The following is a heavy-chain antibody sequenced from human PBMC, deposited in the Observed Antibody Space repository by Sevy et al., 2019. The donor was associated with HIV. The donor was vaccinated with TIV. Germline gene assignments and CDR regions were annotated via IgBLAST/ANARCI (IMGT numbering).Heavy chain of an antibody. CDR2: IYSGGST. V-gene: IGHV3-53*01. CDR3: ARGIAVAGISYYGMDV. D-gene: IGHD6-19*01. Sequence: GGSLRLSCAASGFTVSSNYMSWVRQAPGKGLEWVSVIYSGGSTYYADSVKGRFTISRDNSKNTLYLQMKSLRAEDTAVYYCARGIAVAGISYYGMDVWGQGTTVTVSS. J-gene: IGHJ6*02. CDR1: GFTVSSNY.